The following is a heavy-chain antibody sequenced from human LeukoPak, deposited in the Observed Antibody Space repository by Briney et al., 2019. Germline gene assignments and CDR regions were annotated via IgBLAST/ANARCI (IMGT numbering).Heavy chain of an antibody. CDR3: ARSIPYGTTWYGRSDY. J-gene: IGHJ4*02. D-gene: IGHD6-13*01. Sequence: GVSLRLSCAASGFTVSSTYMSWVRQAPGKGLEWVSVIYTGGSTYYADSLKGRFTISRDNSKNTLFLQMNSLRAEDTAVYYCARSIPYGTTWYGRSDYWGQGTLVTVSS. V-gene: IGHV3-53*01. CDR2: IYTGGST. CDR1: GFTVSSTY.